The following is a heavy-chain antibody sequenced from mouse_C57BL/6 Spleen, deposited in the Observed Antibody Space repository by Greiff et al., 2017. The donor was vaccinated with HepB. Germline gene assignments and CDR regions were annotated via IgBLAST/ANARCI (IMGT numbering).Heavy chain of an antibody. D-gene: IGHD2-5*01. CDR1: GYTFTSYW. J-gene: IGHJ3*01. CDR2: IYPGSGST. CDR3: AREYSNYEAWFAY. V-gene: IGHV1-55*01. Sequence: QVQLQQPGAELVKPGASVKMSCKASGYTFTSYWITWVKQRPGQGLEWIGDIYPGSGSTNYNEKFKSKATLTVDTSSSTAYMQLSSLTSEDSAVYYCAREYSNYEAWFAYWGQGTLVTVSA.